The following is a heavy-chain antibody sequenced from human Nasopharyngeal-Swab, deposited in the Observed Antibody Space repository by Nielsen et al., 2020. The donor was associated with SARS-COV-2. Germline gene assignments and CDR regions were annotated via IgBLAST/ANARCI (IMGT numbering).Heavy chain of an antibody. V-gene: IGHV4-39*07. Sequence: SETLSLTCTVSGGSIGSSSYYWGWIRQPPGKGLEWIGSIYYSGSTYYNPSLKSRVTISVDTSKNQFSLKLSSVTAADTAVYYCARGRRYYYADYGMDVWGQGTTVTVSS. CDR2: IYYSGST. J-gene: IGHJ6*02. CDR3: ARGRRYYYADYGMDV. D-gene: IGHD1-26*01. CDR1: GGSIGSSSYY.